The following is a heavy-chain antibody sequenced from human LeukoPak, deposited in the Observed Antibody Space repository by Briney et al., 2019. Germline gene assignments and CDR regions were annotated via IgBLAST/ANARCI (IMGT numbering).Heavy chain of an antibody. CDR2: ISYSGST. CDR1: GGSISTYY. CDR3: ARIGVKYSGSYVDY. J-gene: IGHJ4*02. Sequence: PSETLSLTCTVSGGSISTYYWSWLRQPPGEGLEWIAYISYSGSTNYNPSLTSRVTISLDTSKNQFSLKLRSVTAADTAVYYCARIGVKYSGSYVDYWGQGTLVTVSS. V-gene: IGHV4-59*01. D-gene: IGHD1-26*01.